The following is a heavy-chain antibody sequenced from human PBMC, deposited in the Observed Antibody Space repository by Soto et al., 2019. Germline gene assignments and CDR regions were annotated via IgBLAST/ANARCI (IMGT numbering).Heavy chain of an antibody. D-gene: IGHD2-2*01. J-gene: IGHJ5*02. Sequence: GASVKVSCKASGYTFTGYYMHWVRQAPGQGLEWMGWINPNSGGTNYAQKFQGRVTMTRDTSISTAYMELSRLRSDDTAVYYCARDLSPVEENNWFDPWGQGTLVTVSS. CDR1: GYTFTGYY. CDR2: INPNSGGT. V-gene: IGHV1-2*02. CDR3: ARDLSPVEENNWFDP.